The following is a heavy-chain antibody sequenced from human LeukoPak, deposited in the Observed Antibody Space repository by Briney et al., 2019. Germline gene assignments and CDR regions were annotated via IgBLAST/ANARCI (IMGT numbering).Heavy chain of an antibody. CDR2: ISYDGSNK. CDR1: GFTFSSYA. Sequence: GGSLRLSCAASGFTFSSYAMHWVRQAPSKGLEWVAVISYDGSNKYYADSVKGRFTISRDNSKNTLYLQMNSLRAEDTAVYYCARGATHCGGDCHYLEPDPAYYFDYWGQGTLVTVSS. D-gene: IGHD2-21*02. J-gene: IGHJ4*02. V-gene: IGHV3-30*04. CDR3: ARGATHCGGDCHYLEPDPAYYFDY.